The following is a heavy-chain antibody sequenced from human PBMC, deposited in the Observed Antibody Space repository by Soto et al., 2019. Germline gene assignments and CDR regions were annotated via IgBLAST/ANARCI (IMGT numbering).Heavy chain of an antibody. CDR1: GFALSSYA. J-gene: IGHJ3*02. D-gene: IGHD4-17*01. V-gene: IGHV3-64*04. CDR2: ISSNGIST. CDR3: ARAFYGDYRDAFDI. Sequence: GGSLRLSCSASGFALSSYAMHWVRQAPGKGLEYVSSISSNGISTYYADSVKGRFTISRDNSKNTLYLQMNSLRAEDTAVYYCARAFYGDYRDAFDIWGQGTMVTVSS.